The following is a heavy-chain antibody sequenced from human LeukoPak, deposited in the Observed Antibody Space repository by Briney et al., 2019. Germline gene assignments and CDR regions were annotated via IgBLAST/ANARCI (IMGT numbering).Heavy chain of an antibody. J-gene: IGHJ6*03. V-gene: IGHV3-64*01. CDR1: GFTFSSYA. Sequence: SGGSLRLSCAASGFTFSSYAMHWVRQAPGKGLEYVSAISSNGGSTYYANSVKGRFTISRDNSKNTLYLQMGSLRAEDMAVYYCARDAGTMVRGVIVSGYGYYYMDVWAKGPRSPSP. D-gene: IGHD3-10*01. CDR3: ARDAGTMVRGVIVSGYGYYYMDV. CDR2: ISSNGGST.